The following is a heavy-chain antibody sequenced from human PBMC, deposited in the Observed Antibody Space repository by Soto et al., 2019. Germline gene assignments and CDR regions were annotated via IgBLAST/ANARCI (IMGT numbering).Heavy chain of an antibody. J-gene: IGHJ6*02. D-gene: IGHD4-17*01. Sequence: QVQLVQSGAEVKKPGASVKVSCKASGYSFTRYYMHWVRQAPGQGLEWMGIINPSSGSTNYAQKFQGRVTMTRDMSTNTVYMEMSSLRSEDTAVYYCARDRVYGAHYYYGMDVWGQGPTVTVSS. CDR3: ARDRVYGAHYYYGMDV. V-gene: IGHV1-46*01. CDR1: GYSFTRYY. CDR2: INPSSGST.